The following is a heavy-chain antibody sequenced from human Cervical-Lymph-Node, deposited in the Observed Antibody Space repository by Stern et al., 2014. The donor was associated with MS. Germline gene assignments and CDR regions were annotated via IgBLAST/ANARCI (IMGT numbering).Heavy chain of an antibody. V-gene: IGHV3-53*01. Sequence: EVHLVESGGGLIQPGGSLRLSCAASGFTVSSDYMNWVRQAPGKGLEWVSIIYSDGTTYYADSVKGRFTISRDNSKNTLSLQMNSLRVEDTAVYYCARDPRDHLGLFYWGQGTLVTVSS. D-gene: IGHD1-14*01. CDR1: GFTVSSDY. J-gene: IGHJ4*02. CDR2: IYSDGTT. CDR3: ARDPRDHLGLFY.